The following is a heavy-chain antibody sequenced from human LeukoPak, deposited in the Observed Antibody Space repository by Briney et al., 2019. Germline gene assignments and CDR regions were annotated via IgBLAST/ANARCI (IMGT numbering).Heavy chain of an antibody. Sequence: ASVKVSCKASGYTFTSYGISWVRQAPGQGLEWMGWISAYNGNTNYAQKPQGRVTMTTDTSTSTAYMELRSLRSDDAAVYYCARDFRVIAAAGRCAFDIWGQGTMVTVSS. CDR3: ARDFRVIAAAGRCAFDI. CDR2: ISAYNGNT. D-gene: IGHD6-13*01. J-gene: IGHJ3*02. CDR1: GYTFTSYG. V-gene: IGHV1-18*01.